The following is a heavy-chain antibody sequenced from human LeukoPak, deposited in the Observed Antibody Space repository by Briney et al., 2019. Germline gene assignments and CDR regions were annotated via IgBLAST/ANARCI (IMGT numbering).Heavy chain of an antibody. CDR2: IYSGGST. CDR3: ARGEYDYGDYEVDY. CDR1: GFTVSSNY. Sequence: GGSLRLSCAASGFTVSSNYMSWVRQDPGKGLEWVSVIYSGGSTYYADSVKGRFTISRDNSKNTLYLQMNSLRAEDTAVYYCARGEYDYGDYEVDYWGQGTLVTVSS. D-gene: IGHD4-17*01. V-gene: IGHV3-66*01. J-gene: IGHJ4*02.